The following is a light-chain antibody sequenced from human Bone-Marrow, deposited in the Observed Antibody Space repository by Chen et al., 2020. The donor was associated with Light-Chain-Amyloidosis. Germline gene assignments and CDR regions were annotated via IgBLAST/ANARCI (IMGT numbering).Light chain of an antibody. CDR3: QQYNNWPRT. J-gene: IGKJ1*01. V-gene: IGKV3-15*01. CDR1: QSVGSH. Sequence: EIVMTQSPATLSVSPGERATLSCRASQSVGSHLAWYQQKPGQAPRLLIYGASTRATGIPARFSGSGSGTEFTLTISSLQSEDFAVYYCQQYNNWPRTFVQGTKVEIK. CDR2: GAS.